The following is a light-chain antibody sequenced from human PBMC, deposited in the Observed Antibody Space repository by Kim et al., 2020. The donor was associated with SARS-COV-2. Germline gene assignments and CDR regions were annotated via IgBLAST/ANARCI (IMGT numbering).Light chain of an antibody. CDR2: EDN. CDR1: SGSTASNY. V-gene: IGLV6-57*03. CDR3: QSYDSSNHVV. Sequence: TVNISGTRTSGSTASNYVPWYQQRPGSAPTTVIYEDNQRPSGVPARFSGSIDSSSNSASLTLSGLKTEDEADYYCQSYDSSNHVVFGGGTQLTVL. J-gene: IGLJ2*01.